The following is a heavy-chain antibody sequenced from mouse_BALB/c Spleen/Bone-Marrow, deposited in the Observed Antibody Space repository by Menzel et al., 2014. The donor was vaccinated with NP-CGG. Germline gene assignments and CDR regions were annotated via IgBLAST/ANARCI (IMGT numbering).Heavy chain of an antibody. CDR3: ARSFYGRSMDY. V-gene: IGHV1S56*01. D-gene: IGHD1-1*01. CDR1: GYTFTSYY. CDR2: IYPGNVNT. Sequence: QVQLKESGPELVKPGASVRISCKASGYTFTSYYIHWLKQRPGQGLEWIGWIYPGNVNTKYNEKFKSKATLTADKSSGTAYMQLSSLTSEDSAVYFCARSFYGRSMDYWGQGTSVTVSS. J-gene: IGHJ4*01.